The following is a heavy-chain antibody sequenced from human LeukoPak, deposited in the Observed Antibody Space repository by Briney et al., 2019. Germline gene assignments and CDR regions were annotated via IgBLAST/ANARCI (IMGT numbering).Heavy chain of an antibody. J-gene: IGHJ4*02. CDR1: GYTFTSYG. CDR3: ARGAMITFGGVIPRYFDY. V-gene: IGHV1-18*01. Sequence: ASVKVSCKASGYTFTSYGISWVRQAPGQGLEWMGWISAYNGNTNYAQKLQGRVTMTTDTSTSTAYMELRSLRSDDTAVYYCARGAMITFGGVIPRYFDYWGQGTLVTVSS. CDR2: ISAYNGNT. D-gene: IGHD3-16*02.